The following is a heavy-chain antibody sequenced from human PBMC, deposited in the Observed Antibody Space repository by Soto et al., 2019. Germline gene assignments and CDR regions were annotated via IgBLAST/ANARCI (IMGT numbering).Heavy chain of an antibody. J-gene: IGHJ4*02. CDR2: IWYDGSNK. CDR1: GFTFSSYG. CDR3: ARFWGYSSGWYGISSIPVEFDY. D-gene: IGHD6-19*01. V-gene: IGHV3-33*01. Sequence: GGSLRLSCAASGFTFSSYGMHWVRQAPGKGLEWVAVIWYDGSNKYYADSVKGRFTISRDNSKNTLYLQMNSLRAEDTAVYYCARFWGYSSGWYGISSIPVEFDYWGQGTLVTVSS.